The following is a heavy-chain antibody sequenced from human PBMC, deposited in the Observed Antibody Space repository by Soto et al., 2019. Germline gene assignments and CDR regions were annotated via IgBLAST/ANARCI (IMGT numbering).Heavy chain of an antibody. CDR1: GFTFDDYA. D-gene: IGHD5-12*01. Sequence: EVQLVESGGGLVQPGRSLRLSCAASGFTFDDYAMHWVRQAPGKGLEWVSGISWNSGSIGYADSVKGRFTISRDNAKNSLYLQMNSLRAEDTALYYCAKDRDIVATQTDDSYYGMDVWGQGTTVTVSS. J-gene: IGHJ6*02. CDR3: AKDRDIVATQTDDSYYGMDV. CDR2: ISWNSGSI. V-gene: IGHV3-9*01.